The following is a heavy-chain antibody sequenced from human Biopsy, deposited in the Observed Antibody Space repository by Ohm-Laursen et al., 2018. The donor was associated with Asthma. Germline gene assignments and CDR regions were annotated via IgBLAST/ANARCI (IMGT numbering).Heavy chain of an antibody. V-gene: IGHV4-59*01. D-gene: IGHD2-15*01. J-gene: IGHJ4*02. CDR1: GVSTRSYY. CDR2: IHYSGST. CDR3: AGFCSGGNCPDH. Sequence: SETLSLTCPVPGVSTRSYYWTWIRQPPGKGLEWIGNIHYSGSTYSNPSLKSRVTISVDTSKKQISLRLSSVIAADAAVYYCAGFCSGGNCPDHWGQGTLVTVSP.